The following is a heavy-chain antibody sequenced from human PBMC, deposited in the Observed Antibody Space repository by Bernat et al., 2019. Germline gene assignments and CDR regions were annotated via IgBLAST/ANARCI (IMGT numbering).Heavy chain of an antibody. Sequence: EVQMVESGGGLVQPGGSLRLSCAASGFTFSSYWMHWVRQAPGKGLVWVSRINNDGSTTTYADSVKGRFTISRDNAKNTLYLQMSSLRAEDTAVYYCARPFPEYASGWCLDYWGRGTLVTISS. J-gene: IGHJ4*02. CDR1: GFTFSSYW. CDR3: ARPFPEYASGWCLDY. V-gene: IGHV3-74*01. CDR2: INNDGSTT. D-gene: IGHD6-19*01.